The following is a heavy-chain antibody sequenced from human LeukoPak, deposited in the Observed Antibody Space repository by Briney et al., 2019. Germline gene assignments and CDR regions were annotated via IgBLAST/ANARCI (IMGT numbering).Heavy chain of an antibody. CDR3: ARASMVRGVFLGD. D-gene: IGHD3-10*01. CDR2: IYYSGST. Sequence: PSETLSLTCTVSGGSISSGDYYWSWIRQPPGKGLEWIGYIYYSGSTYYNPSLKSRVTISVDTSKNQFSLKLSSVTAADTAVYYCARASMVRGVFLGDWGQGTLVTVSS. J-gene: IGHJ4*02. CDR1: GGSISSGDYY. V-gene: IGHV4-30-4*08.